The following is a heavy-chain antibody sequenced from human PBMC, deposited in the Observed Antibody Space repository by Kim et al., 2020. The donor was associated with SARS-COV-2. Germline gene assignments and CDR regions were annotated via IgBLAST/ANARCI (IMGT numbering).Heavy chain of an antibody. CDR1: GGSISSGDYY. Sequence: SETLSLTCTVSGGSISSGDYYWSWIRQPPGKGLEWNGYIYYSGSTYYNPSLKSRVTISVNTSKNQFSLKLSSVTAADTSVYYCAITGETFDYWGQGTLVTVSS. D-gene: IGHD7-27*01. CDR2: IYYSGST. CDR3: AITGETFDY. V-gene: IGHV4-30-4*01. J-gene: IGHJ4*02.